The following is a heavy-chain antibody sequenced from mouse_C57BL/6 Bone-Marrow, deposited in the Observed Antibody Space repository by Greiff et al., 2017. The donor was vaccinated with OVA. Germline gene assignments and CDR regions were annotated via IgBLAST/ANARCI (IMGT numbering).Heavy chain of an antibody. Sequence: VQLQQSGAELARPGASVKLSCKASGYTFTSYGISWVKQRTGQGLEWIGEIYPRCGNTYYNEKFKGKATLTADKSSSTAYMELRSLTSEDSAVYFCARRGAGFAMDYWGQGTSVTVSS. D-gene: IGHD3-3*01. V-gene: IGHV1-81*01. CDR1: GYTFTSYG. CDR3: ARRGAGFAMDY. J-gene: IGHJ4*01. CDR2: IYPRCGNT.